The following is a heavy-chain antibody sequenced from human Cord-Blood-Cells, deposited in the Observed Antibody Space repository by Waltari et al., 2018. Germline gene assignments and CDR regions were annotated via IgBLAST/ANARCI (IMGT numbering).Heavy chain of an antibody. CDR1: GFTFSSYW. CDR3: ARSRYCSGGSCYYFDY. CDR2: IKSDGSST. J-gene: IGHJ4*02. Sequence: EVQLVESGGGLVQPGGSLRLSCAASGFTFSSYWMNWVRQAPGKGLVWVSRIKSDGSSTSYADSVKGRFTISRDNAKNTLYLQMNSLRAEDTAVYYCARSRYCSGGSCYYFDYWGQGTLVTVSS. D-gene: IGHD2-15*01. V-gene: IGHV3-74*01.